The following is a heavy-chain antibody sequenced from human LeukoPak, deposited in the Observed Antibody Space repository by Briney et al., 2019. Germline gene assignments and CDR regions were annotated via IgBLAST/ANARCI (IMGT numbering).Heavy chain of an antibody. CDR1: GFTFSSYA. V-gene: IGHV3-30-3*01. CDR2: ISYDGSNK. J-gene: IGHJ6*02. D-gene: IGHD6-13*01. CDR3: ASARPSSSWYTYYYYYGMDV. Sequence: PGRSLRLSCAASGFTFSSYAMHWVRQAPGKGLEWVAVISYDGSNKYYADSVKGRFTISRDNSKNTLYLQMNSLRAEDTAVYYCASARPSSSWYTYYYYYGMDVWGQGTTVTVSS.